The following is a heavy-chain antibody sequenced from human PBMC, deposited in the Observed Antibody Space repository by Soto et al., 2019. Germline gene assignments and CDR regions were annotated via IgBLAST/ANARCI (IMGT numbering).Heavy chain of an antibody. D-gene: IGHD3-10*01. J-gene: IGHJ4*02. V-gene: IGHV2-5*02. CDR2: IYWDDDN. CDR1: GFSLSTSGVA. Sequence: QITLKESGPTLVKPTQTLTLTSTFSGFSLSTSGVAVGWIHQSPGKALEWLSVIYWDDDNRSSPSLRNRLTITKDTSKNQVVLTMTKFDPVDTATYYCAHRDRASGGLFDHWGQGILVTVSS. CDR3: AHRDRASGGLFDH.